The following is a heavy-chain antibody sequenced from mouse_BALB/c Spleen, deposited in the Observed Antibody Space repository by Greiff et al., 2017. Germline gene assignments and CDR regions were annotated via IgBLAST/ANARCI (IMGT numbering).Heavy chain of an antibody. CDR3: TGLDYGNLFDY. Sequence: QVQLQQSGAELVKPGASVTLSCTASGYTFTSYYMYWVKQRPGQDLEWIGGIIPSNGGTNFNEKFKSKATLTVDKSSSTVYMQLSSLTAEDSAVYYCTGLDYGNLFDYWGQGTLVTVSA. J-gene: IGHJ3*01. CDR2: IIPSNGGT. V-gene: IGHV1S81*02. CDR1: GYTFTSYY. D-gene: IGHD2-1*01.